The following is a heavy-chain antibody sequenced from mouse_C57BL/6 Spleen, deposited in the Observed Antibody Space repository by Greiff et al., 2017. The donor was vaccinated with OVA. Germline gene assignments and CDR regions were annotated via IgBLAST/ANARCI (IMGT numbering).Heavy chain of an antibody. CDR1: GFSFNTYA. CDR3: VRLGPYFDY. Sequence: DVMLVESGGGLVQPKGSLKLSCAASGFSFNTYAMNWVRQAPGKGLEWVARIRSKSNNYATYYADSVKDRFTISRDDSESMLYLQMNNLKTEDTAMYYCVRLGPYFDYWGQGTTLTVSS. CDR2: IRSKSNNYAT. V-gene: IGHV10-1*01. J-gene: IGHJ2*01.